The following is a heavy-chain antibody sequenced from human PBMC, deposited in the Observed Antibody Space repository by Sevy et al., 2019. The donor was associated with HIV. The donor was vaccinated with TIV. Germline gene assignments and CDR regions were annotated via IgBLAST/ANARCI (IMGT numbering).Heavy chain of an antibody. CDR1: GFTFSDSW. D-gene: IGHD5-18*01. Sequence: GGSLRLSCVASGFTFSDSWMTWVRQAPGKGLERIAFINEVGGRLGYVDSVRGRFTISRENTKNSLYLQMNSLRAEDTAVYFCARDRAYSALDYWGQGTLVTVSS. CDR2: INEVGGRL. J-gene: IGHJ4*02. V-gene: IGHV3-7*01. CDR3: ARDRAYSALDY.